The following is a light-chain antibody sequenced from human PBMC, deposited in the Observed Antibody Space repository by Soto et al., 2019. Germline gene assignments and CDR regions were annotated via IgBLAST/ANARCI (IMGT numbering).Light chain of an antibody. CDR2: EVS. Sequence: QSALTQPASVSGSPGQSITISCAGTNSDIGVYNYVSWYQQHPGKAPKVIIYEVSNRPSGVSNRLSGSKSGNTASLTISGLRSEDEADYYCSSFTTSTSFVFGGGTKLTVL. CDR1: NSDIGVYNY. V-gene: IGLV2-14*01. CDR3: SSFTTSTSFV. J-gene: IGLJ3*02.